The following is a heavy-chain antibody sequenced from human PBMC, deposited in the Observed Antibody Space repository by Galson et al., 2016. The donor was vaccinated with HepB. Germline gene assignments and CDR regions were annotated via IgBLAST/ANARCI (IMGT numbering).Heavy chain of an antibody. V-gene: IGHV3-9*01. D-gene: IGHD3-10*01. CDR1: GFTFNDYA. CDR2: ISWYSDTI. CDR3: AKDIGPSLVRGPIDY. J-gene: IGHJ4*02. Sequence: SLRLSCATSGFTFNDYAMHWVRQAPGKGLEWVSSISWYSDTIFYEDSVKGRFTISRDNAKYSLYLQMNSLRVEDTALYYCAKDIGPSLVRGPIDYWGQGTLVTVSS.